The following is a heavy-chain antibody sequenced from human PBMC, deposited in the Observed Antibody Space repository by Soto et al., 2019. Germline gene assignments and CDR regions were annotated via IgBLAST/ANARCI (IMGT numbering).Heavy chain of an antibody. J-gene: IGHJ6*02. CDR1: GFTFDDYA. V-gene: IGHV3-9*01. D-gene: IGHD3-22*01. CDR2: LSWNGVTI. Sequence: DVQLVESGGDLVQPGRSLRLSCAASGFTFDDYAMHWVRQVPGKGLQWVSGLSWNGVTIGYAASVKGRFTISRDNAKKSLYLQMNGLRPDDTALYYCAASRAYDSSDYSGFDYGMDVWGLGTTVAVSS. CDR3: AASRAYDSSDYSGFDYGMDV.